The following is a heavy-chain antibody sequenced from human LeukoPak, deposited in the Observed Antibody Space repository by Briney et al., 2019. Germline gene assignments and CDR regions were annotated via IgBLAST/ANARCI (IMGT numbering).Heavy chain of an antibody. CDR1: GGSISSSNW. CDR3: ARFKGVATMIVQAFDI. D-gene: IGHD3-22*01. V-gene: IGHV4-4*02. J-gene: IGHJ3*02. Sequence: SETLSLTCAVSGGSISSSNWWSWVRQPPGKGLEWIGEIYHSGSTNYNPSLKSRVTITVDKSKNQFSLKLSSVTAADTAVYYCARFKGVATMIVQAFDIWGQGTMVTVSS. CDR2: IYHSGST.